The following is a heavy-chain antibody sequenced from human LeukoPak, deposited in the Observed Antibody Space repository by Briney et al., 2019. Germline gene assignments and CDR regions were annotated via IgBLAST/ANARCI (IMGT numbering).Heavy chain of an antibody. D-gene: IGHD2-2*01. CDR3: AKGAYCSSTSCYSVLRGAFDI. Sequence: PGGSLRLSCAASGFTFDDYAMHWVRQAPGKGLDGVPGISWICGSIGYADSVKGRFTISRDNAKNSLYLQMNSLRAEDTALYYCAKGAYCSSTSCYSVLRGAFDIWGQGTMVTVSS. J-gene: IGHJ3*02. CDR1: GFTFDDYA. V-gene: IGHV3-9*01. CDR2: ISWICGSI.